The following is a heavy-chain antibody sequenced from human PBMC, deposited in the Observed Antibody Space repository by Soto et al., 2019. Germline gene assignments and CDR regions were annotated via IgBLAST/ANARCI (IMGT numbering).Heavy chain of an antibody. J-gene: IGHJ5*02. D-gene: IGHD3-3*01. CDR2: IYYSGST. CDR3: ARMIRFLEWLPKIDP. V-gene: IGHV4-59*01. CDR1: GGSISSYY. Sequence: ASETLSLTCTVSGGSISSYYWSWIRQPPGKGLEWIGYIYYSGSTNYNPSLKSRVTISVDTSKNQFSLKLSSVTAADTAVYYCARMIRFLEWLPKIDPWGQGTLVTVSS.